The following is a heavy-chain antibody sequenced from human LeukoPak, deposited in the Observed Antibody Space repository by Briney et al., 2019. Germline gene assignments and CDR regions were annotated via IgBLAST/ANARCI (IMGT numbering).Heavy chain of an antibody. CDR2: IYPGDSDT. CDR1: GSSFTSYW. CDR3: ARHREYCSGGSCYPGFDY. J-gene: IGHJ4*02. D-gene: IGHD2-15*01. Sequence: NLGESLKISCKGSGSSFTSYWIGWVRQLPGKGLEWMGIIYPGDSDTRYSPSFQGQVTISADKSISTAYLQWSSLKASDTAMYYCARHREYCSGGSCYPGFDYWGQGTLVTVSS. V-gene: IGHV5-51*01.